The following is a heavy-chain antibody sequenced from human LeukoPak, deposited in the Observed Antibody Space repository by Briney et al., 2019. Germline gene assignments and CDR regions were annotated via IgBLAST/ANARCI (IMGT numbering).Heavy chain of an antibody. CDR2: ISGSGGST. J-gene: IGHJ5*02. Sequence: GGSLRLSCAASGFTFSSYAMSWVRQAPGKGVEWVSAISGSGGSTYYADSVKGRFTISRDNSKNTLYLQMNSLRAEDTAVYYCAKVPRPSLVGATIGWFDPWGQGTLVTVSS. CDR1: GFTFSSYA. V-gene: IGHV3-23*01. D-gene: IGHD1-26*01. CDR3: AKVPRPSLVGATIGWFDP.